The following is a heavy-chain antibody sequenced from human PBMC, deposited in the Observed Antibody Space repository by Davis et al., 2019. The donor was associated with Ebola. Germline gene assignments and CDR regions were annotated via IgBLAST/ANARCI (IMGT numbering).Heavy chain of an antibody. Sequence: GGSLRLSCAASGFTFSSYGMHWVRQAPGKGLEWVANIKQDGSEKYYVDSVKGRFTISRDNAKNSLYLQMNSLRAEDTAVYYCAKFSSSWYDGRLAPWGQGTLVTVSS. CDR3: AKFSSSWYDGRLAP. CDR2: IKQDGSEK. D-gene: IGHD6-13*01. V-gene: IGHV3-7*03. CDR1: GFTFSSYG. J-gene: IGHJ5*02.